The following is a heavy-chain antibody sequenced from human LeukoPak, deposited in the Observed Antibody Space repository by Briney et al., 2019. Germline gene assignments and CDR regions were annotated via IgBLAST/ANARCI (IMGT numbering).Heavy chain of an antibody. CDR3: ARDRSVLRYFDWLSTSSPYGMDV. V-gene: IGHV3-66*01. CDR2: IYSGGST. CDR1: GFTVSSNY. D-gene: IGHD3-9*01. J-gene: IGHJ6*02. Sequence: GGSLRLSCAASGFTVSSNYMSWVRQAPGKGLEWVSVIYSGGSTYYADSVKGRFTISRDNSKNTLYLQMNSLRAEDTAVYYCARDRSVLRYFDWLSTSSPYGMDVRGQGTTVTVSS.